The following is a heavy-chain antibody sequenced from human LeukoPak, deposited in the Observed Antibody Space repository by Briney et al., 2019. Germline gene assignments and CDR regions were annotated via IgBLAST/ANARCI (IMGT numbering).Heavy chain of an antibody. D-gene: IGHD4-17*01. Sequence: DFWFSWIRQPPGKGLEWIGYIYYSGSTYYNPSLKSRVTISVDTSKNQFSLKLSSVTAANTAVYYCARVTTVTTDYFDYWGQGTLVTVSS. CDR3: ARVTTVTTDYFDY. CDR2: IYYSGST. V-gene: IGHV4-30-4*08. CDR1: DFW. J-gene: IGHJ4*02.